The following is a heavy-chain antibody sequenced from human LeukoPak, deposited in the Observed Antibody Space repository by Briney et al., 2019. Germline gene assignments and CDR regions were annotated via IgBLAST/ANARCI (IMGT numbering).Heavy chain of an antibody. CDR3: ARDKRYYDILTGQGGAFDI. Sequence: GASVKVSCKASGGTFSSYAISWVRQAPGQGLEWMGWISAYNGNTNYAQKLQGRVTMTTDTSTSTAYMELRSLRSDDTAVYYCARDKRYYDILTGQGGAFDIWGQGTMVTVSS. CDR2: ISAYNGNT. V-gene: IGHV1-18*01. CDR1: GGTFSSYA. D-gene: IGHD3-9*01. J-gene: IGHJ3*02.